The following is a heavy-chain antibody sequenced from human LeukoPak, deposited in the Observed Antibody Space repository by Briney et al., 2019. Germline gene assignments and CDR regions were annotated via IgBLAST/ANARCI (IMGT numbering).Heavy chain of an antibody. CDR3: ARLAGSNWGLFDY. CDR2: IYTSGST. V-gene: IGHV4-4*09. J-gene: IGHJ4*02. CDR1: SGSISSYY. Sequence: PSETLSLTCTVSSGSISSYYWSWIRQPPGKGLEWIGYIYTSGSTNYNPSLKSRVTISVDTSKNQFSLKLSSVTAADTAVYYCARLAGSNWGLFDYWGQGTLVTVSS. D-gene: IGHD7-27*01.